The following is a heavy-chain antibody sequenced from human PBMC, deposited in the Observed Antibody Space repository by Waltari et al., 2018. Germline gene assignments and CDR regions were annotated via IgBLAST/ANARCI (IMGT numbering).Heavy chain of an antibody. J-gene: IGHJ3*02. CDR3: ARAGYYYDSSGPSSDAFDI. V-gene: IGHV1-69*01. CDR2: IIPIFGTA. Sequence: QVQLVQSGAEVKKPGSSVKVSCKASGGTFSSYAISWVRQAPGQGLEWMGGIIPIFGTANYAQKFQGRVTITADESTSTAYMELSSLRSEDTAVYYCARAGYYYDSSGPSSDAFDIWGQGTMVTVSS. D-gene: IGHD3-22*01. CDR1: GGTFSSYA.